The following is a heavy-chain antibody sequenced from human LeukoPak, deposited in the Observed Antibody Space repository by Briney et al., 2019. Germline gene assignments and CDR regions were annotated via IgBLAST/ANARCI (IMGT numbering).Heavy chain of an antibody. CDR3: GVPYYYDSSGYSVAY. CDR1: GYTFTSYG. D-gene: IGHD3-22*01. V-gene: IGHV1-18*01. J-gene: IGHJ4*02. Sequence: ASVKVSCKASGYTFTSYGISWVRQAPGQGLEWMGWISAYNGNTNYAQKLQGRVTMTTDTSTSTAYMELRSLRSDDTAVYYCGVPYYYDSSGYSVAYWGQGTLVTVSS. CDR2: ISAYNGNT.